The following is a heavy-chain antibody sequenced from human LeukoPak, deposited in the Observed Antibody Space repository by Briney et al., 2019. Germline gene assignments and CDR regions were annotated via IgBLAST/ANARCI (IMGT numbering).Heavy chain of an antibody. Sequence: GRSLRLSCAASGFTFSGFAMHWVRQAPGKGLEWVALIWYEGSDEYYADSVKGRFTISRDNSKNTLYLQMNSLRAEDTAIYYCARDSSGSYSLWGQGTLVTVSS. CDR2: IWYEGSDE. D-gene: IGHD1-26*01. V-gene: IGHV3-33*01. J-gene: IGHJ4*02. CDR1: GFTFSGFA. CDR3: ARDSSGSYSL.